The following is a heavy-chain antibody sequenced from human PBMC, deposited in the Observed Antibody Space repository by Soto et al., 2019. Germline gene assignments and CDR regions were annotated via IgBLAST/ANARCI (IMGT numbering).Heavy chain of an antibody. J-gene: IGHJ6*02. Sequence: SETLSLTCTVSGGSISSYYLSWIRQPPGKGLEWIGYIYYSGITNYNPSLKSRVTISVDTSKNQFSPKLSSVTAADTAVYYCARYKSNYYYGMDVWGQGTTVTVS. CDR2: IYYSGIT. D-gene: IGHD1-20*01. CDR3: ARYKSNYYYGMDV. V-gene: IGHV4-59*01. CDR1: GGSISSYY.